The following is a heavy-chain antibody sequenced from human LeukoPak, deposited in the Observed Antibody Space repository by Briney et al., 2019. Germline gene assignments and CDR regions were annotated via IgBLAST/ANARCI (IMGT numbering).Heavy chain of an antibody. CDR2: ISTTSTYI. J-gene: IGHJ4*02. CDR3: SRDRLGGLDY. V-gene: IGHV3-21*01. D-gene: IGHD5-12*01. Sequence: GSLRLSCTASGFDFITYAINWVRQAPGKGLEWVSSISTTSTYIFYADSLKGRVTISRDNAKNSVYLQMNTLRPEDTAVYYCSRDRLGGLDYWGQGTLVTVSS. CDR1: GFDFITYA.